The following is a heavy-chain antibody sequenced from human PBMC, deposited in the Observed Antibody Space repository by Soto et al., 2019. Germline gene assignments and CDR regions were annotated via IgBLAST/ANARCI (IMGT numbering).Heavy chain of an antibody. Sequence: EVQLLESGGGLVQPGGSLRLSCAASGFAFSTYAMGWVRQAPGKGLEWVSAINHSGGTTYYADSVKGRFTISRDNSKNTLYLQMNSLRAEDTAVYYCATGYRFGYDFLFPDYWGQGTLVTVSS. CDR3: ATGYRFGYDFLFPDY. J-gene: IGHJ4*02. D-gene: IGHD3-3*01. CDR2: INHSGGTT. CDR1: GFAFSTYA. V-gene: IGHV3-23*01.